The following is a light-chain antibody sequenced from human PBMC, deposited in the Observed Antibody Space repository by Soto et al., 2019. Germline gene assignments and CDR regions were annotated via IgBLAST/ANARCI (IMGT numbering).Light chain of an antibody. CDR3: QQYGTSPPT. CDR2: GAS. V-gene: IGKV3-20*01. CDR1: QSVSSSY. J-gene: IGKJ2*01. Sequence: EIVLTQSPGTLSLSPGERATLSCRASQSVSSSYLAWYQHKPGQAPRLRIYGASSSATGIPDRFSGSGAGTDFTLTISRLEPEDVAVYYCQQYGTSPPTFGQGTKLEIK.